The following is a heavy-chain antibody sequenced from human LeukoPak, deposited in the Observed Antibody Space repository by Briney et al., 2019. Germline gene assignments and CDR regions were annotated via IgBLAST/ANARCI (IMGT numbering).Heavy chain of an antibody. J-gene: IGHJ6*03. D-gene: IGHD5-12*01. CDR2: ISSSSSTI. V-gene: IGHV3-48*01. CDR3: ARPTSWDGLRYYYYMDV. Sequence: GGSLRLSCAASGFTFSSYSMNWVRQAPGMGLEGVSYISSSSSTIYYADSVKGRFTISRDNAKNSLYLQVNSLRAEDTAVYYCARPTSWDGLRYYYYMDVWGKGTTVTVSS. CDR1: GFTFSSYS.